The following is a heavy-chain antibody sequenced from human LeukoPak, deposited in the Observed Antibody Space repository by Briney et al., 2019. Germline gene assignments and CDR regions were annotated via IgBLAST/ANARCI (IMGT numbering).Heavy chain of an antibody. V-gene: IGHV4-59*01. CDR2: IYYSGST. Sequence: SETLSLTCTVSGGSISSYYWSWIRQPPGKGLEWIGYIYYSGSTNYNPSHKSRVTISVETSKNQFSLKLSSVTAADTAVYYCARGGYYYFDYWGQGTLVTVSS. D-gene: IGHD3-22*01. CDR3: ARGGYYYFDY. J-gene: IGHJ4*02. CDR1: GGSISSYY.